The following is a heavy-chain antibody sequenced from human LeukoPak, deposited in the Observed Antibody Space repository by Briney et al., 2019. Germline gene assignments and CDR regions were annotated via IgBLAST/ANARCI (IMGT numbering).Heavy chain of an antibody. CDR1: GFTFSDYY. V-gene: IGHV3-11*01. CDR2: ISSSNSI. Sequence: GGSLRLSCSASGFTFSDYYMTWIRQAPGKGLDWVSYISSSNSIYYADSVRGRFTISRDNAKNSLYLQMNSLRAEDTAVYYCANADYYDSSGYYRGIWGQGTMVTVSS. D-gene: IGHD3-22*01. CDR3: ANADYYDSSGYYRGI. J-gene: IGHJ3*02.